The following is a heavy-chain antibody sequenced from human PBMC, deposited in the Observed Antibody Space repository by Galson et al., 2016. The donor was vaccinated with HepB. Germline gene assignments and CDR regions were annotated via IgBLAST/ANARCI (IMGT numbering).Heavy chain of an antibody. V-gene: IGHV4-61*01. CDR1: GGSVNSANYY. J-gene: IGHJ4*02. D-gene: IGHD1/OR15-1a*01. Sequence: SETLSLTCLVSGGSVNSANYYWSWIRRPPGKGLEWIGNIYYSGNTNYNPSFRSRVTVSIDTSRNQSSLKLRSVTAAGTAVYYCARVFIVIVPGTFDYWGQGSPVTVSS. CDR2: IYYSGNT. CDR3: ARVFIVIVPGTFDY.